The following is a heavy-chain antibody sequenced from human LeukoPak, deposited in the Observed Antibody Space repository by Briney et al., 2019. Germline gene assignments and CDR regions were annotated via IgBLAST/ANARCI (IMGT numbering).Heavy chain of an antibody. D-gene: IGHD3-10*01. J-gene: IGHJ4*02. V-gene: IGHV1-2*06. CDR1: GYTFTGYY. CDR3: ARDSGERGSGSYLIAY. Sequence: GASVKVSFKASGYTFTGYYMHWVRQAPGQGLEWMGRINPNSGGTNYAQKFQGRVTMTRDTSISTAYMELSRLRSDDTAVYYCARDSGERGSGSYLIAYWGQGTLVTVSS. CDR2: INPNSGGT.